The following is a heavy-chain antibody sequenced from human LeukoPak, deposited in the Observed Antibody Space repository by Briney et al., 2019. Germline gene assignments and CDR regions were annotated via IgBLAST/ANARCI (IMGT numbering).Heavy chain of an antibody. J-gene: IGHJ4*02. CDR2: IDPSDSYT. CDR1: GYSFTSYW. Sequence: GESLKISCKGSGYSFTSYWISWVRQMPGEGLEWMGRIDPSDSYTNYSPSFQGHVTISADKSISTAYLQWSSLKASDTAMYYCARRDGDYGTIDYWGQGTLVTVSS. D-gene: IGHD4/OR15-4a*01. CDR3: ARRDGDYGTIDY. V-gene: IGHV5-10-1*01.